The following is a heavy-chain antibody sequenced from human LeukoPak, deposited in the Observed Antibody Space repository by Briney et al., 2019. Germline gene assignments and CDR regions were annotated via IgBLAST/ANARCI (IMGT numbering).Heavy chain of an antibody. CDR2: MNPNTGNA. CDR3: AGGGGHP. CDR1: GYTFTNFD. D-gene: IGHD3-16*01. Sequence: VASVKVSCKASGYTFTNFDINWVRQATGQGLEWMGWMNPNTGNAGYAQKFQGRVTITTNTSISTAYMELSSLRSEDTAVYYCAGGGGHPWGQGTLVTVSS. V-gene: IGHV1-8*03. J-gene: IGHJ4*02.